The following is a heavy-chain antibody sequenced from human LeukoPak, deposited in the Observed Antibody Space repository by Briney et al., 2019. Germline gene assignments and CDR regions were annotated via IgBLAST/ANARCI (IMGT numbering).Heavy chain of an antibody. CDR2: ISGHQGNT. V-gene: IGHV1-18*01. CDR3: ARSDLATITAGPFEY. J-gene: IGHJ4*02. D-gene: IGHD5-12*01. CDR1: GYTFSTYG. Sequence: GAAVKVSFKASGYTFSTYGITWVRQARGQGLEWMCWISGHQGNTKYAQNFQGRVTMTIDTSTSTAYMDLRSLRSDDTAIYFCARSDLATITAGPFEYWGQGTLVAVSS.